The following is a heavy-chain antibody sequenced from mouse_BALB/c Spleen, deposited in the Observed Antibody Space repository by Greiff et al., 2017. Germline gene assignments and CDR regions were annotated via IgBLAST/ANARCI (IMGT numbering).Heavy chain of an antibody. Sequence: EVQVVESGGGLVQPGGSLRLSCATSGFTFTDYYMSWVRQPPGKALEWLGFIRKKANGYTTEYSASVKGRFTISRDNSQSILYLQMNTLRAEDSATYYCARGYFDYWGQGTTLTVSS. CDR3: ARGYFDY. CDR1: GFTFTDYY. CDR2: IRKKANGYTT. V-gene: IGHV7-3*02. J-gene: IGHJ2*01.